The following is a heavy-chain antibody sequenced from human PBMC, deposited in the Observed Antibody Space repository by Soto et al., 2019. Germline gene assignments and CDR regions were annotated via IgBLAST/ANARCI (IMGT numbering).Heavy chain of an antibody. CDR1: GGSFSDYY. CDR3: ARDKGDYHALNDAFDI. D-gene: IGHD4-17*01. V-gene: IGHV4-34*01. J-gene: IGHJ3*02. Sequence: QVQLQEWGAGLLKPSETLSLTCAVYGGSFSDYYWSWVRQPPGKGLEWIGEVNHSGNTNYNPSLKSRVTISVDTSKNQFSLKLSSVTAADTAVYYCARDKGDYHALNDAFDIWGQGTMVTVSS. CDR2: VNHSGNT.